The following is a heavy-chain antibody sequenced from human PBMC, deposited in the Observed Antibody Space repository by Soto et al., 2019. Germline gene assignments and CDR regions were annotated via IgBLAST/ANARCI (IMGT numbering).Heavy chain of an antibody. V-gene: IGHV3-15*07. CDR2: IRSKADGGTT. D-gene: IGHD2-8*02. CDR3: TTVSLHFWWGAFDI. J-gene: IGHJ3*02. Sequence: VQLVESGGGLVKPGGSLRLSCAASGFTFSRAWVNWVRLAPGKGLEWVGRIRSKADGGTTDYTAPVEGRFTVSRDDSKNTAYLQMNSLKTEDTAVYYCTTVSLHFWWGAFDIWGLGTMVTVSS. CDR1: GFTFSRAW.